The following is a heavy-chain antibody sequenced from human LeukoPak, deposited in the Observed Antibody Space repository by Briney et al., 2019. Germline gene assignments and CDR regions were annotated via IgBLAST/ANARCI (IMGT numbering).Heavy chain of an antibody. CDR3: AREMATIPYYYFDY. D-gene: IGHD5-24*01. CDR1: GYTFTSYG. Sequence: ASVKVSCKASGYTFTSYGISWVRQAPGQGLEWMGWISAYNGNTNYAQKLQGRVTMTTDTSTSTAYMELRSLRSDDTAVYYCAREMATIPYYYFDYWGQGTLVTVSS. CDR2: ISAYNGNT. V-gene: IGHV1-18*01. J-gene: IGHJ4*02.